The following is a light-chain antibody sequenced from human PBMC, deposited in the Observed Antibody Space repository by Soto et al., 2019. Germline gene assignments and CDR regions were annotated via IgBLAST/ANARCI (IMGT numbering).Light chain of an antibody. Sequence: EIVLTQSPGTLSLSPGERATLSCRASQSVSSSYLAWYQQKPGQAPRLLIYGASSRATGIPDRFSGSGSGTDFTLTISRLQPEDFAVYYCQQYDSSSGTFGQATKVEIK. V-gene: IGKV3-20*01. J-gene: IGKJ1*01. CDR2: GAS. CDR1: QSVSSSY. CDR3: QQYDSSSGT.